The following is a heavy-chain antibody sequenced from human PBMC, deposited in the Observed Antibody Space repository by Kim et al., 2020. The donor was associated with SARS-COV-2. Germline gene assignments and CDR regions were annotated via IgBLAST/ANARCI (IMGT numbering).Heavy chain of an antibody. Sequence: ASVKVSCKVSGYTLTELSMHWVRQAPGKGLEWMGGFDPEDGETIYAQKFQGRVTMTEDTSTDTAYMELSSLRSEDTAVYYCATVALVSSGQGVVNVFFDYWGQGTLVTVSS. D-gene: IGHD3-3*01. V-gene: IGHV1-24*01. J-gene: IGHJ4*02. CDR3: ATVALVSSGQGVVNVFFDY. CDR2: FDPEDGET. CDR1: GYTLTELS.